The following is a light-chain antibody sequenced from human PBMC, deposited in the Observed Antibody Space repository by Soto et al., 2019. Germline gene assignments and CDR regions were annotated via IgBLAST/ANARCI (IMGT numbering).Light chain of an antibody. J-gene: IGKJ5*01. CDR3: KLSDNFPLT. Sequence: LYTSVGAGSTKNSRASQSIGTWLAWYQHRPGKAPSLLIYDASTLRSGVPSRFSGSGSGTEFTLTISSLQADDFATYSCKLSDNFPLTFGQGTRLEIK. CDR2: DAS. V-gene: IGKV1-5*01. CDR1: QSIGTW.